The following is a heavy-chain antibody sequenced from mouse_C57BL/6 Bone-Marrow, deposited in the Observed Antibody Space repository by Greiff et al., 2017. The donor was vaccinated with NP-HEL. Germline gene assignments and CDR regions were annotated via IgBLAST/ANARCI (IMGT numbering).Heavy chain of an antibody. Sequence: QVQLQQSGAELMKPGASVKLSCKATGYTFTGYWIAWVKQRPGHGLEWIGEILPGSGSTNYNEKFKGKATFTADTSSNTAYMQLSGLTTEDSAIYYCAKGGIYYYGSSPYYYAMDDWGQGTSVTVSS. CDR3: AKGGIYYYGSSPYYYAMDD. V-gene: IGHV1-9*01. J-gene: IGHJ4*01. CDR1: GYTFTGYW. D-gene: IGHD1-1*01. CDR2: ILPGSGST.